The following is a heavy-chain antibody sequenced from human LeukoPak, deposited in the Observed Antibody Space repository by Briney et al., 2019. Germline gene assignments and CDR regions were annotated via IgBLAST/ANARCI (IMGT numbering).Heavy chain of an antibody. Sequence: GGSLRLSYAASGFTFSSYWMSWVRQAPGKGLEWVANIKQDGSEKYYVDSVKGRFTISRDNAKNSLYLQMNSLRAEDTAVYYCARGGVNVPAAIQGDYWGQGTLVTVSS. CDR1: GFTFSSYW. J-gene: IGHJ4*02. D-gene: IGHD2-2*02. CDR2: IKQDGSEK. V-gene: IGHV3-7*01. CDR3: ARGGVNVPAAIQGDY.